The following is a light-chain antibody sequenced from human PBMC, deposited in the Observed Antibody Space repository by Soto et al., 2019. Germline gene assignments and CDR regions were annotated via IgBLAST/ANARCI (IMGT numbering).Light chain of an antibody. Sequence: EIVLTQSPGTLSLSPGERATLSCRASQRVSSTYLAWYQHKPGQPPRLLIYGASSRATGIAGRFSGSGSGTDFTLTISRLEAEDFVIYYCQQYGSSSYTFGQGTKLEIK. V-gene: IGKV3-20*01. CDR1: QRVSSTY. CDR2: GAS. CDR3: QQYGSSSYT. J-gene: IGKJ2*01.